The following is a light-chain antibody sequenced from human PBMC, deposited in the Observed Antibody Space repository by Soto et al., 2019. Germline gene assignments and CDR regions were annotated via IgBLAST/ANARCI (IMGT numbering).Light chain of an antibody. CDR2: DAS. Sequence: EIVLTQSPDTLSWSPGERDTLSCRASQSVRSNYLAWYQQKPGQAPRFLIYDASSRATGSPDRFSGSGSGTDFTLTISRLEPEDFAVYYCQQYGSTPLTFGGGTKVDIK. CDR1: QSVRSNY. V-gene: IGKV3-20*01. J-gene: IGKJ4*01. CDR3: QQYGSTPLT.